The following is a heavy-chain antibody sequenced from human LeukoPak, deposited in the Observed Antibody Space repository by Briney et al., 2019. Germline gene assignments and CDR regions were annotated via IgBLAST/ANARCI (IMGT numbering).Heavy chain of an antibody. CDR3: ARAAKISDFGVPSYYYYYMDV. Sequence: GGSLRLSCAASGFTFSSYAMHWVRQAPGKGLEWVAVISYDGSNKYYADSVKGRFTISRDNSKNTLYLQMNSLRAEDTAVYYCARAAKISDFGVPSYYYYYMDVWGKGTTVTVSS. J-gene: IGHJ6*03. CDR1: GFTFSSYA. D-gene: IGHD3-3*01. V-gene: IGHV3-30-3*01. CDR2: ISYDGSNK.